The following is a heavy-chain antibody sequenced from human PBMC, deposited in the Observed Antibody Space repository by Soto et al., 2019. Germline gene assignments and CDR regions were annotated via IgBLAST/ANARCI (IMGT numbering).Heavy chain of an antibody. D-gene: IGHD6-13*01. CDR3: ARVHSSSDHYFDY. CDR2: SYSGGST. CDR1: RLPFLSYD. J-gene: IGHJ4*02. V-gene: IGHV3-66*01. Sequence: PVGSLILSCSCSRLPFLSYDMSWARHGPGMGLVGVFVSYSGGSTYYADSMKGRFTISRDNSKNTLYLQMSSLRAEDTAVYYCARVHSSSDHYFDYWGQGTLVTVSS.